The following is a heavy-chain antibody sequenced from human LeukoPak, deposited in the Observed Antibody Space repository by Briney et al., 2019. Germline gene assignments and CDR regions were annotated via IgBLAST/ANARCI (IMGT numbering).Heavy chain of an antibody. D-gene: IGHD3-10*02. CDR1: GFSFSSYS. V-gene: IGHV3-21*01. J-gene: IGHJ6*04. CDR2: ISSSSSYI. CDR3: AELGITMIGGV. Sequence: GGSLRLSCAASGFSFSSYSMNWVRQAPGKGLEWVSSISSSSSYIYYADSVKGRFTISRDNAKNSLYLQMNSLRAEDTAVYYCAELGITMIGGVWGKGTTVTISS.